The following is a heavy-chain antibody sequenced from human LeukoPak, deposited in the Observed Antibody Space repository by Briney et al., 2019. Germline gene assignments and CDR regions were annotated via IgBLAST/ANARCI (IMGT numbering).Heavy chain of an antibody. CDR2: XXYSGST. CDR3: ARVGRLRYFDWLFWYFDL. CDR1: GGSXXXXXXX. V-gene: IGHV4-61*01. Sequence: SETLSLTCTVSGGSXXXXXXXWSWIRQXXXXXXXXXXXXXYSGSTNYXPSLKXXXXISVDTSKNQFSLKLSSVTAADTAIYYCARVGRLRYFDWLFWYFDLWGRGTLVTVSS. J-gene: IGHJ2*01. D-gene: IGHD3-9*01.